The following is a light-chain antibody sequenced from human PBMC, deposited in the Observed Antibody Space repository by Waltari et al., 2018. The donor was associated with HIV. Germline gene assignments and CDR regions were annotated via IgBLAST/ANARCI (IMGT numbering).Light chain of an antibody. CDR1: QSISSR. Sequence: DIQMTQSPSALSAFVGDRVTITCRASQSISSRLAWYQQKPGKAPKLLISQASSLESGVPSRFSGSGSGTQFTLTISSPQPDDFATYYCQQYIDYWTFGQGTKVEIK. V-gene: IGKV1-5*03. CDR2: QAS. J-gene: IGKJ1*01. CDR3: QQYIDYWT.